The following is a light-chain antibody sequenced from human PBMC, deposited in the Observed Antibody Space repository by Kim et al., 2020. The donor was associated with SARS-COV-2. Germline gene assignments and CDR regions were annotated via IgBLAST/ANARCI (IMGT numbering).Light chain of an antibody. V-gene: IGLV1-47*01. CDR2: RNN. CDR1: SSNIGSNY. J-gene: IGLJ1*01. CDR3: AAWDDSLSGNYV. Sequence: ELTQPPSASGTPGQRVTISCSGSSSNIGSNYVYWYQQPPGTAPKLLIYRNNQRPSGVPDRFSGSKSGTSASLAISGLRSEDEADYYCAAWDDSLSGNYVFGTGTKVTVL.